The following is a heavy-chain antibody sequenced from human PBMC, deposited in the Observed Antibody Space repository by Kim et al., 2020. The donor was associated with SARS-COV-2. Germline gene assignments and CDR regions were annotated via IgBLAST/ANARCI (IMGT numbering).Heavy chain of an antibody. CDR2: FDPEDGET. D-gene: IGHD2-15*01. CDR1: GYTLTELS. J-gene: IGHJ6*02. V-gene: IGHV1-24*01. Sequence: ASVKVSCKVSGYTLTELSMHWVRQAPGKGLEWMGGFDPEDGETIYAQKFQGRVTMTEDTSTDTAYMELSSLRSEDTAVYYCATGSVVVAAIRYYYYGMDVWGQGTTVTVSS. CDR3: ATGSVVVAAIRYYYYGMDV.